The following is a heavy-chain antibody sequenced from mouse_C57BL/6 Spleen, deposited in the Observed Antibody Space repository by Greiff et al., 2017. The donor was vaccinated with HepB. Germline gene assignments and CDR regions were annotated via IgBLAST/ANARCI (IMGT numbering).Heavy chain of an antibody. J-gene: IGHJ4*01. CDR1: GYTFTSYW. CDR2: IDPSDRYT. V-gene: IGHV1-69*01. D-gene: IGHD2-12*01. CDR3: ASAAYDGRPSMDY. Sequence: QLKQPGAELVMPGASVKLSCKASGYTFTSYWMHWVKQRPGQGLEWIGEIDPSDRYTNYNQKFKGKSTLTVDKSSSTAYMQLSSRTSEDYAVYDCASAAYDGRPSMDYWGQGTSVTVSS.